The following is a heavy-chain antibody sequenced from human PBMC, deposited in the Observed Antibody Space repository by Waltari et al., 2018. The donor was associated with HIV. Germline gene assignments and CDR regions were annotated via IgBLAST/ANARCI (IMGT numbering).Heavy chain of an antibody. V-gene: IGHV3-74*01. CDR3: AREGTIYYYDSSGSYYYYYGMDV. Sequence: EVQLVESGGGLVQPGGSLRLSCAASGFTFSSYWMHWVRQAPGKGLVWVSRINSDGSSTSYADSVKGRFTISRDNAKNTLYLQMNSLRAEDTAVYYCAREGTIYYYDSSGSYYYYYGMDVWGQGTTVTVSS. J-gene: IGHJ6*02. CDR1: GFTFSSYW. CDR2: INSDGSST. D-gene: IGHD3-22*01.